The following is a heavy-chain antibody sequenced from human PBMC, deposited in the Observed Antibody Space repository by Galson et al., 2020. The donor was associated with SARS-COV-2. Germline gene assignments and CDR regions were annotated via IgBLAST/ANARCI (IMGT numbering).Heavy chain of an antibody. D-gene: IGHD6-13*01. CDR3: ARGSSYSSSQDKFDN. CDR1: GFTVSSNY. V-gene: IGHV3-53*01. J-gene: IGHJ4*02. Sequence: GGSLRLSCAASGFTVSSNYMSWVRQAPGKGLEWVSVIYSGGSTYYADSVKGRFTISRDNSKNTLYLQMNSLRAEDTAVYYCARGSSYSSSQDKFDNWGQGTLVTVSS. CDR2: IYSGGST.